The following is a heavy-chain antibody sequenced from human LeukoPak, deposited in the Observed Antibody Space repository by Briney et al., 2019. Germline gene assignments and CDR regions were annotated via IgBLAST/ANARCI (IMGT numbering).Heavy chain of an antibody. J-gene: IGHJ5*02. CDR1: GNTLTELF. V-gene: IGHV1-24*01. D-gene: IGHD3-22*01. CDR2: FDSEDGET. Sequence: ASVKVSCKVSGNTLTELFMRWVRQAPGNGLEWMGGFDSEDGETVYAQNFQGRVTMTEDTFTDTAYMELTSLRSEDTAVYYCAATTHDYDSSGYFRWFDPWGQGTLVTVSS. CDR3: AATTHDYDSSGYFRWFDP.